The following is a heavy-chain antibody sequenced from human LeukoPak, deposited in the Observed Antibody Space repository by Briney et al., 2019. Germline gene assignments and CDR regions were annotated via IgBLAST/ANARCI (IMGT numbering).Heavy chain of an antibody. CDR3: ARNQQLGGHSYYYYGMDV. CDR2: ISGGGVTT. V-gene: IGHV3-23*01. CDR1: GFTSIAYA. Sequence: GGSLRLFCVGSGFTSIAYALTWARQAPGRGLEWVSGISGGGVTTYYADSVKGRFTISRDNSKNTLYLQMNSLRADDTAIYYCARNQQLGGHSYYYYGMDVWGQGTTVTVSS. J-gene: IGHJ6*02. D-gene: IGHD3-16*01.